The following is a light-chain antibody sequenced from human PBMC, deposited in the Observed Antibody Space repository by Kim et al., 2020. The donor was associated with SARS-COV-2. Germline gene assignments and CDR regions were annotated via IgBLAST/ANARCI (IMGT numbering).Light chain of an antibody. CDR1: TSDVGAYNL. CDR3: ISYAGSATFGV. V-gene: IGLV2-8*01. CDR2: EVT. Sequence: QSVTISCTGSTSDVGAYNLVSWYQHHPGKAPKLMIYEVTWRPSGVPDRFSGSKSGNTASLTVSGLQAEDEADYYCISYAGSATFGVFGTGTKVTVL. J-gene: IGLJ1*01.